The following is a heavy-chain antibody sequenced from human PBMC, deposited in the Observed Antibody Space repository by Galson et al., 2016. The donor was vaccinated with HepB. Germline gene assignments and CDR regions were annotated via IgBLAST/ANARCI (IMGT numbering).Heavy chain of an antibody. Sequence: SLRLSCAASGFTFSIYGMHWVRQAPGKGLEWVAVTLDDGSNKDYGGYYADSVEGRFTISRDNSKNTMYLQMNSLRAEDTAMYYCARDVSGMGYWGQGTLVTVSS. CDR1: GFTFSIYG. CDR3: ARDVSGMGY. V-gene: IGHV3-30*04. J-gene: IGHJ4*02. D-gene: IGHD1-14*01. CDR2: TLDDGSNKDYGG.